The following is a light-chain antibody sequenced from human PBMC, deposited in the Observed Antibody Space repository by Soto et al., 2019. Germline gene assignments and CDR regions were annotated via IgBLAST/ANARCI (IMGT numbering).Light chain of an antibody. CDR3: QQYNKWPPIT. V-gene: IGKV3-15*01. CDR2: GAS. Sequence: EIVLTQSPATLSLSPGERATLSCRASQSISNQLAWYQQRPGQAPRLLISGASTRATGIPARFSGSGSGTEFTLTISSLQSEDSAVYYCQQYNKWPPITFGQGTRLEIK. J-gene: IGKJ5*01. CDR1: QSISNQ.